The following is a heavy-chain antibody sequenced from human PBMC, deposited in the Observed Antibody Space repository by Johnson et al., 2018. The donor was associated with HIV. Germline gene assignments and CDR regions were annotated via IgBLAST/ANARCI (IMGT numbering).Heavy chain of an antibody. D-gene: IGHD6-19*01. CDR1: GFTFTSFA. J-gene: IGHJ3*02. CDR2: ISYDGSNK. V-gene: IGHV3-30-3*01. Sequence: QVQLVESGGGVVQPGTSLRLSCAASGFTFTSFAMHWVRQAPGKGLEWVAFISYDGSNKYYADSVKGRFTISRDNSKNTLYLQMNSLRAEDTAVYYCARLERLGGLSRVLDMWGQGTMVTVSS. CDR3: ARLERLGGLSRVLDM.